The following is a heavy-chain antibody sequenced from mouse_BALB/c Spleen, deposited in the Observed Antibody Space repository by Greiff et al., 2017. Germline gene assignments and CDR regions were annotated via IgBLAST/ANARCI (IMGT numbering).Heavy chain of an antibody. CDR3: NHDGFAY. CDR2: IDPENGDT. CDR1: GFIIKDYY. D-gene: IGHD2-12*01. V-gene: IGHV14-4*02. J-gene: IGHJ3*01. Sequence: VQLQQSGAELVRSGASVKLSCTASGFIIKDYYMHWVKQRPEQGLEWIGWIDPENGDTEYAPKFQGKATMTADTSSNTAYLQLSSLTSEDTAVYYCNHDGFAYWGQGTLVTVSA.